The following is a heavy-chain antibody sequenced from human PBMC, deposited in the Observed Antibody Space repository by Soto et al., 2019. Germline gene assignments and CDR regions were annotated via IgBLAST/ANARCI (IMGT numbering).Heavy chain of an antibody. Sequence: GESLKISCNTSGYSSISYWVAWRRPKPGKGLEWMWNFYPGESTSTYSPSSESQVNIAVNMSISTAYLYLSSLKASDIAMYYCARLIGYCRNNDCSWSFDIWDPGTLVTV. V-gene: IGHV5-51*01. D-gene: IGHD2-2*03. J-gene: IGHJ3*02. CDR2: FYPGESTS. CDR3: ARLIGYCRNNDCSWSFDI. CDR1: GYSSISYW.